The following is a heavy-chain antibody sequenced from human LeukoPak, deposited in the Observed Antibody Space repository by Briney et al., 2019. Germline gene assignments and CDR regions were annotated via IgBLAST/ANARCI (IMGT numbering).Heavy chain of an antibody. V-gene: IGHV3-23*01. D-gene: IGHD3-22*01. CDR2: ISGSGGSA. J-gene: IGHJ4*02. Sequence: GGSLRLSCAASRFSFSKYAISWVRQAPGKGLEWVSGISGSGGSAYYADSVKGRFTISRDNSKNTLYLQMNSLRAEDTAVYYCAKSDDSSGYYYGIVYWGQGTLVTVSS. CDR1: RFSFSKYA. CDR3: AKSDDSSGYYYGIVY.